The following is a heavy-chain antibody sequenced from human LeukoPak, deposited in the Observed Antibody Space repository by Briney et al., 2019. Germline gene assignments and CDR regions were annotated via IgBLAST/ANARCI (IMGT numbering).Heavy chain of an antibody. Sequence: GRSLRLSCAASGFTLSSYAMHWVRQAPGKGLEWVSVMSYDGSNKYYADSVKGRFTISRDNSKNTLCLQMNSLRAEDTAVYFCARVGRGYSFKVYYFDYWGQGTLVTVSS. CDR1: GFTLSSYA. D-gene: IGHD5-18*01. CDR3: ARVGRGYSFKVYYFDY. CDR2: MSYDGSNK. J-gene: IGHJ4*02. V-gene: IGHV3-30*04.